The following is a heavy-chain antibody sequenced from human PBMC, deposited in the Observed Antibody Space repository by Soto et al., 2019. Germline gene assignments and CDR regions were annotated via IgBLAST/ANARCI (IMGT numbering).Heavy chain of an antibody. CDR1: GGSISTVDYW. CDR2: IYDGGRT. CDR3: ARGPSGDKVDS. D-gene: IGHD7-27*01. Sequence: QVQLQESGPGLVKPSQTLSLTCTVSGGSISTVDYWWSWIRQSPDMGLEWIGHIYDGGRTYNNPSLESRVTLAVDTSKSQLLLTLSSVSAADTAVYYCARGPSGDKVDSWGQGTLVTVSS. J-gene: IGHJ4*02. V-gene: IGHV4-30-4*01.